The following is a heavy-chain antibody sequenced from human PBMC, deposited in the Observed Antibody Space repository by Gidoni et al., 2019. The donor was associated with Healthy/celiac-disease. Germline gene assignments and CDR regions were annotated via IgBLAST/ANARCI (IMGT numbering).Heavy chain of an antibody. D-gene: IGHD5-18*01. V-gene: IGHV3-66*01. CDR1: GFPVSSNY. Sequence: EVQLVESGGGVVQPGGSLRLSCTASGFPVSSNYMSWVRQAPGKGLEWVSVIYSGGSTYYADSVKGRFTISRDNSKNTLYLQMNSLRAEDTAVYYCARDPLSYGDYGMDVWGQGTTVTVSS. CDR3: ARDPLSYGDYGMDV. CDR2: IYSGGST. J-gene: IGHJ6*02.